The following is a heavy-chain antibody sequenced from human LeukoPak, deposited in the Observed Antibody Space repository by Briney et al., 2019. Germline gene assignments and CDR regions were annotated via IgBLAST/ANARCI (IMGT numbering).Heavy chain of an antibody. D-gene: IGHD3-16*01. Sequence: GGSLRLSCAASGFTFSSYAMSWVRQAPGKGLEWVSSITDSGLNTYYADSVKGRITISRDNSKNTLYLQMNSLRAEDTAVYYCAKGLRGNYDSWGQGTLVTVSS. V-gene: IGHV3-23*01. CDR3: AKGLRGNYDS. CDR2: ITDSGLNT. J-gene: IGHJ5*01. CDR1: GFTFSSYA.